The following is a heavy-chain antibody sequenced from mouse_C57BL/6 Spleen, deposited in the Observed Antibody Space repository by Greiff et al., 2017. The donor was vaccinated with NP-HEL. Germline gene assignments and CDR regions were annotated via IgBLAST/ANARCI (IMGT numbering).Heavy chain of an antibody. D-gene: IGHD2-2*01. CDR2: IDPNSGGT. Sequence: QVQLKQPGAELVKPGASVKLSCKASGYTFTSYWMHWVKQRPGRGLEWIGRIDPNSGGTKYNEKFKSKATLTVDKPSSTAYMQLSSLTSEDSAVYYCARWGLWGYDGYAMDYWGQGTSVTVSS. V-gene: IGHV1-72*01. CDR1: GYTFTSYW. J-gene: IGHJ4*01. CDR3: ARWGLWGYDGYAMDY.